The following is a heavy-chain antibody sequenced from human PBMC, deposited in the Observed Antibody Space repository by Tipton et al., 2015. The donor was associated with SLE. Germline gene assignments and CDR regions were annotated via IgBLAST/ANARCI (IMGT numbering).Heavy chain of an antibody. CDR2: INHTGST. CDR1: GGSFSGYY. J-gene: IGHJ2*01. CDR3: ARGGPPWIQLWYLWYFDL. D-gene: IGHD5-18*01. V-gene: IGHV4-34*01. Sequence: TLSLTCAVYGGSFSGYYWSWIRQPPGKGLEWIAEINHTGSTNYNPSLKSRVTISVDTSKNQFSLKLSSVTAADTAVYYCARGGPPWIQLWYLWYFDLWGRGTLVTVSS.